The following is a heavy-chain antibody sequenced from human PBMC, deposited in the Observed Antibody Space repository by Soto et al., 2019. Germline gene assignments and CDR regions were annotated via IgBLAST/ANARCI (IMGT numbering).Heavy chain of an antibody. Sequence: ASVKVSCKASGGTFSSYAISWVRQAPGQGLEWMGGIIPIFGTANYAQKFQGRVTITADESTSTAYMELSSLRSEDTAVYYCARAFDTAMVTTGLYYYYGMDVWGQGTTVTVSS. V-gene: IGHV1-69*13. CDR2: IIPIFGTA. CDR3: ARAFDTAMVTTGLYYYYGMDV. J-gene: IGHJ6*02. CDR1: GGTFSSYA. D-gene: IGHD5-18*01.